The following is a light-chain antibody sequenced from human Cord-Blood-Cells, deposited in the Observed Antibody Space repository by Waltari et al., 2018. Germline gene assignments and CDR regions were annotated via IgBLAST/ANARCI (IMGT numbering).Light chain of an antibody. CDR1: ALPNKY. CDR2: KDS. V-gene: IGLV3-16*01. J-gene: IGLJ1*01. Sequence: SYELPQPPSVSVSLGQMARITCSGEALPNKYAYWYQQKPGQFPVLVIYKDSERPSGIPERFSGSSSGTIVTLTISGVQAEDEADYYCLSADSSGTYVFGTGTKVTVL. CDR3: LSADSSGTYV.